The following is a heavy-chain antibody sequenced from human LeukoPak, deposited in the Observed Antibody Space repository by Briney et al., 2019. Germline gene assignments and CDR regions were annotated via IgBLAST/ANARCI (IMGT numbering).Heavy chain of an antibody. J-gene: IGHJ4*02. CDR3: ARGRSTWLSDY. V-gene: IGHV3-30-3*01. D-gene: IGHD3-22*01. Sequence: GGSLRLSCAGSGFTFSTYPMHWVRQAPGKGLEWVAVISYDGSNEYYADSVKGRFTISRDNSKNTLYLQMNSLRTEDTAVYYCARGRSTWLSDYWGQGTLVTVSS. CDR2: ISYDGSNE. CDR1: GFTFSTYP.